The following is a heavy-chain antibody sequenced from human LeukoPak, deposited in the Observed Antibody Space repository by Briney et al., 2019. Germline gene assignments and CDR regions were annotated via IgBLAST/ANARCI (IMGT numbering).Heavy chain of an antibody. V-gene: IGHV4-59*01. D-gene: IGHD5-12*01. Sequence: SETLSLTCTVPGRSISSYYWILLRQPTGKGLEWLGYIYYSGSTHYNPSLNSRDTISVHTPKNQFSLKLSSVTAAATAVYYCARVPSAWVATTANYYMDVWGKGTTVTVSS. CDR2: IYYSGST. J-gene: IGHJ6*03. CDR1: GRSISSYY. CDR3: ARVPSAWVATTANYYMDV.